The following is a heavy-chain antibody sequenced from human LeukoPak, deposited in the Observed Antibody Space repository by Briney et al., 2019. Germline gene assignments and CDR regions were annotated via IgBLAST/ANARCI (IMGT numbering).Heavy chain of an antibody. CDR3: ARSITGDYVFYPLYYMDV. D-gene: IGHD4-17*01. V-gene: IGHV4-34*01. Sequence: SETLSLTCAVYGGSFSGYYWSWVRQPPGKGLEWIGEINHSGSTNYNPSLKSRVTISVDTSKNQFSLKLSSVTAADTAVYYCARSITGDYVFYPLYYMDVWGKGTTVTVSS. CDR1: GGSFSGYY. CDR2: INHSGST. J-gene: IGHJ6*03.